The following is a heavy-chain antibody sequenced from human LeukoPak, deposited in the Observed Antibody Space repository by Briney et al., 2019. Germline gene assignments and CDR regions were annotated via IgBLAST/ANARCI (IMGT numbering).Heavy chain of an antibody. D-gene: IGHD3-22*01. CDR2: INPNSGGT. J-gene: IGHJ4*02. Sequence: ASVKVSCKASGYTFTGYYIHWVRQAPGQGLEWMGWINPNSGGTNYAQKFQGRVTMTRDTSISTAYMELSGLRSDDTAVYYCAREATSDYYDSSGYGGAFDYWGQGTLVTVSS. V-gene: IGHV1-2*02. CDR3: AREATSDYYDSSGYGGAFDY. CDR1: GYTFTGYY.